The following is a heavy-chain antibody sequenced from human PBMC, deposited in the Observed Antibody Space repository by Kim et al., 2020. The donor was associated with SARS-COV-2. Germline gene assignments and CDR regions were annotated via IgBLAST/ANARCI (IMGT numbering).Heavy chain of an antibody. CDR1: GFTFSSYG. Sequence: GGSLRLSCAASGFTFSSYGMHWVRQAPGKGLEWVAVISYDGSNKYYADSVKGRFTISRDNSKNTLYLQMNSLRAEDTAVYYCAKDTYSSSWYHPYYYYYGMDVGGQGTTVTVSS. CDR2: ISYDGSNK. J-gene: IGHJ6*02. D-gene: IGHD6-13*01. CDR3: AKDTYSSSWYHPYYYYYGMDV. V-gene: IGHV3-30*18.